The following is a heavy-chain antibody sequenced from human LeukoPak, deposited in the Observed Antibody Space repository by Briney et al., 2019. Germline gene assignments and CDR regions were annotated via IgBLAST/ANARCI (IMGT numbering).Heavy chain of an antibody. V-gene: IGHV3-30-3*01. Sequence: LSGGSLRLSCAASGFTFSSYAMHWVRQAPGKGLEWVAVISYDGSNKYYADSVKGRFTISRDNSKNTLYLQMNSLRAEDTAMYYCARDIHSSGWYLGYWGQGTLVTVSS. CDR3: ARDIHSSGWYLGY. CDR1: GFTFSSYA. CDR2: ISYDGSNK. J-gene: IGHJ4*02. D-gene: IGHD6-19*01.